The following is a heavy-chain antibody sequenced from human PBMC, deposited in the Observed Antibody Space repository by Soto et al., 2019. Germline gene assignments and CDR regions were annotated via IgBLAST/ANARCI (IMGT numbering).Heavy chain of an antibody. V-gene: IGHV5-51*01. CDR2: IYPGDSDA. Sequence: GVSLTICCKGSRKRISTHCGSLVRQIPGKGLEWMGIIYPGDSDARYSPSFKGQVTISVDESTTTAFLQWSSLKASDTAMYFCARSQFDYVWGTSGYFDSWGQGTLVTVAS. D-gene: IGHD3-16*01. CDR1: RKRISTHC. J-gene: IGHJ4*02. CDR3: ARSQFDYVWGTSGYFDS.